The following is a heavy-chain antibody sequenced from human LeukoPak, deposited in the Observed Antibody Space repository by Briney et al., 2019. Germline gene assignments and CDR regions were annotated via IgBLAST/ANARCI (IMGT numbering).Heavy chain of an antibody. D-gene: IGHD1-26*01. CDR2: ISSSGTTI. Sequence: GGSLRLSCAASGFAFSSYEMNWVRQAPGKGLEWVSFISSSGTTINQPDSVKGRFTISRDNAKNSVHLQMDNLRVEDTAVYYCARGWDRAHPTGFEFDVWGQGTLVTVSS. V-gene: IGHV3-48*03. CDR3: ARGWDRAHPTGFEFDV. CDR1: GFAFSSYE. J-gene: IGHJ4*02.